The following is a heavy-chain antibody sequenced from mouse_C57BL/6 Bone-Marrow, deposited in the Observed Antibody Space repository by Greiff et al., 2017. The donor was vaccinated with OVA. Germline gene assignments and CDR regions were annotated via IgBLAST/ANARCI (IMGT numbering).Heavy chain of an antibody. CDR2: IYPGDGDT. V-gene: IGHV1-82*01. CDR3: ARSEGITTVVPFDY. J-gene: IGHJ2*01. CDR1: GYAFSSSW. D-gene: IGHD1-1*01. Sequence: VQLQESGPELVKPGASVKISCKASGYAFSSSWMNWVKQRPGKGLEWIGRIYPGDGDTNYNGKFKGKATLTADKSSSTAYMQLSSLTSEDSAVYFCARSEGITTVVPFDYWGQGTTLTVSS.